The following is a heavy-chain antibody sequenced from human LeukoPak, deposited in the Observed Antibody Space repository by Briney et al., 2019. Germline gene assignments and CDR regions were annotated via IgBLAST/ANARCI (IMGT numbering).Heavy chain of an antibody. CDR3: ARDILGRSNGGSNYFGMEV. J-gene: IGHJ6*02. CDR2: VNVYIGGA. D-gene: IGHD2-15*01. CDR1: GYTFTDYF. V-gene: IGHV1-2*02. Sequence: GASVKVSCKASGYTFTDYFMHWVRQVPGQGLEWMGCVNVYIGGAHYAQKFQDRLSMTRDTSINTAYMELSSLRSDDTAVYYCARDILGRSNGGSNYFGMEVWGQGTTVTVSS.